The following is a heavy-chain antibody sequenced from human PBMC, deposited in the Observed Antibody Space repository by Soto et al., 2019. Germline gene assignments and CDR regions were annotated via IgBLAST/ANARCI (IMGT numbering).Heavy chain of an antibody. Sequence: GGSLRLSCAASGFTFSSYWMHWVRQAPGKGLVWVSRINSDGSSTSYADSVKGRFTISRDNAKNTLYLQMNSLRAEDTAVYYCARDPVQYYDFWSGYYGFDVWGKGTTVTVSS. CDR1: GFTFSSYW. J-gene: IGHJ6*04. CDR2: INSDGSST. V-gene: IGHV3-74*01. D-gene: IGHD3-3*01. CDR3: ARDPVQYYDFWSGYYGFDV.